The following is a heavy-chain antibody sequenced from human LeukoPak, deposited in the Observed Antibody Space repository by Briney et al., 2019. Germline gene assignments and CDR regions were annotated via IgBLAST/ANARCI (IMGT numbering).Heavy chain of an antibody. CDR3: AKRLSGYNGYDLYAFDI. D-gene: IGHD5-12*01. J-gene: IGHJ3*02. CDR2: IGGSGDRT. Sequence: GGSLRLSCAASGFTFSSYARNWVRQAPGKGLEWVSGIGGSGDRTYYADSVKGRFTISRGNSKNTLYLQMNSLRAEDTAVYYCAKRLSGYNGYDLYAFDIWGQGTMVTVSS. CDR1: GFTFSSYA. V-gene: IGHV3-23*01.